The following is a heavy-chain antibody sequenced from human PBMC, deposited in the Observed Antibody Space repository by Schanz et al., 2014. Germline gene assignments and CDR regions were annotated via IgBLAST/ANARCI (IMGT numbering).Heavy chain of an antibody. V-gene: IGHV1-46*01. CDR1: GYTFVSYS. Sequence: QVQLVQSGAEVKKPGASVKVSCKASGYTFVSYSMHWVRQAPGQGLEWMGIINPSGGGTSYALRFQDRVTVTRDTSRSTAYMELSSLRYEDTALYYCARGTMPGTFDIWGQGTMVTVSS. J-gene: IGHJ3*02. CDR3: ARGTMPGTFDI. CDR2: INPSGGGT. D-gene: IGHD2-2*01.